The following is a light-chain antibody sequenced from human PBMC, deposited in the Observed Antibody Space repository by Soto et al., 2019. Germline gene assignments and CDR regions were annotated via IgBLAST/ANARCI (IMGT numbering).Light chain of an antibody. V-gene: IGLV6-57*01. CDR3: QSYDSSNPVV. CDR1: SGSIASNY. CDR2: DDN. Sequence: NFMLTQPHSVSESPGKTATISCTRSSGSIASNYVQWYQQRPGSSPTTVIYDDNQRPSGVPDRFSGSIDSSSNSASLTISGLKTEDEADYYCQSYDSSNPVVFGGGTKLTVL. J-gene: IGLJ2*01.